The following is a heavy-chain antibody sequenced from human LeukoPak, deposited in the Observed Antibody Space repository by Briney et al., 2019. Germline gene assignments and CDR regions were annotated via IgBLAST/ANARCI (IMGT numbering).Heavy chain of an antibody. V-gene: IGHV4-34*01. CDR1: GGSISSYY. J-gene: IGHJ5*02. CDR2: INHSGST. D-gene: IGHD6-13*01. CDR3: ARGGAAAGITRYNWFDP. Sequence: PSETLSLTCTVSGGSISSYYWSWIRQPPGKGLEWIGEINHSGSTNYNPSLKSRVTISVDTSKNQFSLKLSSVTAADTAVYYCARGGAAAGITRYNWFDPWGQGTLVTVSS.